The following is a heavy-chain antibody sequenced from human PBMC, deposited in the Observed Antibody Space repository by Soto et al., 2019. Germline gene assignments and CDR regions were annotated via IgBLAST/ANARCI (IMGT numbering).Heavy chain of an antibody. V-gene: IGHV1-18*04. D-gene: IGHD2-15*01. CDR1: GYTFTSYG. J-gene: IGHJ3*02. Sequence: PSVKVSCKASGYTFTSYGISWVRQAPGQGLEWMGWISAYNGNTNYAQKLQGRVTMTTDTSTSTAYMELRSLRSDDTAVYYCARDFGYCSGGSCFGDAFDIWGQGTMVTVSS. CDR3: ARDFGYCSGGSCFGDAFDI. CDR2: ISAYNGNT.